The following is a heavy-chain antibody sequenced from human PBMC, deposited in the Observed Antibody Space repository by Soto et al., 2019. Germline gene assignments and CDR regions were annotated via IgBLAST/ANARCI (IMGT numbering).Heavy chain of an antibody. D-gene: IGHD3-22*01. J-gene: IGHJ4*02. CDR3: ARDFTPSYYYDSSGYYYY. Sequence: LSLTCAVSGGSISSSNWWSWVRQPPGKGLEWIGEIYHSGSTNYNPSLKSRVTISVDKSKNQFSLKLSSVTAADTAVYYCARDFTPSYYYDSSGYYYYWGQGTLVTVSS. CDR2: IYHSGST. V-gene: IGHV4-4*02. CDR1: GGSISSSNW.